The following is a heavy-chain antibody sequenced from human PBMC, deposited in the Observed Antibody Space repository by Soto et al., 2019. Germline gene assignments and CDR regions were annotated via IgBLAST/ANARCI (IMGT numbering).Heavy chain of an antibody. CDR2: FDPEDGET. CDR3: ATGQFDCSSTSCYGRGRVYNWFDP. V-gene: IGHV1-24*01. CDR1: GYTLTEFS. D-gene: IGHD2-2*01. J-gene: IGHJ5*02. Sequence: ASVKVSCKVSGYTLTEFSMHWVRQAPGKGLEWMGGFDPEDGETIYAQKFQGRVTMTEDTSTDTAYMELSSLRSEDTAVYYCATGQFDCSSTSCYGRGRVYNWFDPWGQGTLVTVSP.